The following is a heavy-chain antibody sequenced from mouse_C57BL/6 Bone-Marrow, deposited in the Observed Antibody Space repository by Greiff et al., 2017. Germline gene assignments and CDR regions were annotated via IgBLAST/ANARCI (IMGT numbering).Heavy chain of an antibody. CDR3: ARLEFDGSSGDWYFDV. V-gene: IGHV1-85*01. D-gene: IGHD1-1*01. CDR1: GYTFTSYD. Sequence: QVQLKESGPELVQPGASVKLSCKASGYTFTSYDINWVKQRPGQGLEWIGWIYPRDGSTKYNEKFKGKATLTVDTYSRPAYMELHSLTSEDSAVYFCARLEFDGSSGDWYFDVWGTGTTVTVSS. CDR2: IYPRDGST. J-gene: IGHJ1*03.